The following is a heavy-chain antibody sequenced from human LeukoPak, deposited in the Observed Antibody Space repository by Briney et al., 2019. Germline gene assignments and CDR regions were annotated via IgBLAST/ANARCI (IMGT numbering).Heavy chain of an antibody. Sequence: ASVKVSCKASGYTFTGYYMHWVRQAPGQGHEWMGWINPNSGGTNYAQKFQGRVTMTRDTSISTAYMELSRLRSDDTAVYYCAREYYDIPPTDYWGQGTLVTVSS. CDR1: GYTFTGYY. CDR2: INPNSGGT. V-gene: IGHV1-2*02. CDR3: AREYYDIPPTDY. D-gene: IGHD3-9*01. J-gene: IGHJ4*02.